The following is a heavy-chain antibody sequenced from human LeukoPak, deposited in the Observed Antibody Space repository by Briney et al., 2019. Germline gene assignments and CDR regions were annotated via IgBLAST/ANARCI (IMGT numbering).Heavy chain of an antibody. D-gene: IGHD3-10*01. J-gene: IGHJ5*02. Sequence: SETLSLTCTVSGGSISSSSYYWGWIRQPPGKGLEWIGSIYYSGSTYYNPSLKSRVTISVDTSKNQFSLKLSSVTAADTAVYYCAHGGSGSYYNNWFDPWGQGTLVTVSS. CDR3: AHGGSGSYYNNWFDP. V-gene: IGHV4-39*01. CDR1: GGSISSSSYY. CDR2: IYYSGST.